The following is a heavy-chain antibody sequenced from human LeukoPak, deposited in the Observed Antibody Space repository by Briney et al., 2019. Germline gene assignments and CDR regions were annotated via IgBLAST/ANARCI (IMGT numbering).Heavy chain of an antibody. CDR1: GFTFGSSW. D-gene: IGHD2-15*01. J-gene: IGHJ4*02. CDR2: IKKTGSET. V-gene: IGHV3-7*01. Sequence: PGGSLRLSCVVSGFTFGSSWMSWIRQAPGKGLEWVAYIKKTGSETYYVDSVKGRFTITRDNTRNSLFLQMYSLRAEDTAVYFCAREDGYCSGGNCYSYFDSWGQGTLVTVSA. CDR3: AREDGYCSGGNCYSYFDS.